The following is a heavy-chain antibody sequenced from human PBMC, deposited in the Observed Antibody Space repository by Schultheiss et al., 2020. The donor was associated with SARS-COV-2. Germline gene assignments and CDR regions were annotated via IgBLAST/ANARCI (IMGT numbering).Heavy chain of an antibody. CDR2: IGGSGGIT. D-gene: IGHD2-15*01. J-gene: IGHJ6*02. CDR1: GFTFSSYA. V-gene: IGHV3-23*01. Sequence: GGSLRLSCEATGFTFSSYAMNWVRQAPGKGLEWVSGIGGSGGITYYAVSVRGRFTISRDNFKNTLYLQMNSLRAEDTAVYYCAREGVVGAVTGLDVWGQGTTVTVAS. CDR3: AREGVVGAVTGLDV.